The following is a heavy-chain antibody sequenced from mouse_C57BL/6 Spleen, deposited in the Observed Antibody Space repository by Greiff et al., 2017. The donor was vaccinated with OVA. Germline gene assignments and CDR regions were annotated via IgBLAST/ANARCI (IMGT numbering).Heavy chain of an antibody. CDR1: GFTFSNYW. CDR2: IRLKSDNYAT. Sequence: EVKLVESGGGLVQPGGSMKLSCVASGFTFSNYWMNWVRQSPEKGLEWVAQIRLKSDNYATHYAESVKGRFTISRDDSKSSVYLQMNNLRAEDTGIYYCTSTTVVAGDAMDYWGQGTSVTVSS. CDR3: TSTTVVAGDAMDY. D-gene: IGHD1-1*01. J-gene: IGHJ4*01. V-gene: IGHV6-3*01.